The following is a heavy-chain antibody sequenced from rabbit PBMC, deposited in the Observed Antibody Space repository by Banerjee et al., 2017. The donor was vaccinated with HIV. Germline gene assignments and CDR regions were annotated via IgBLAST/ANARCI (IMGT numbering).Heavy chain of an antibody. CDR3: ARGWAGYAAYGYAEGLYFDL. Sequence: QSLEESGGDLVKPGASLTLTCTASGFSFSSYWMSWVRQAPGKGLEWIACIYAGDDSTYYASWAKGRFTISKTSSTTVTLQMTSLTAADTATYFCARGWAGYAAYGYAEGLYFDLWGQGTLVTVS. CDR1: GFSFSSYW. D-gene: IGHD6-1*01. V-gene: IGHV1S40*01. CDR2: IYAGDDST. J-gene: IGHJ4*01.